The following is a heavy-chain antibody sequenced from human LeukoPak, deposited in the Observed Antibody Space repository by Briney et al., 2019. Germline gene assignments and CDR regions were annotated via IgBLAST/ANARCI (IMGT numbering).Heavy chain of an antibody. V-gene: IGHV3-23*01. CDR2: ISGSGGST. J-gene: IGHJ4*02. Sequence: GGSLRLSCAASRFTFSSYAMSWVRQAPGKGLEWVSAISGSGGSTYYADSVKGRFTISRDNSKNTLYLQMNSLRAEDTAVYYCAGSWYDPLIFFDYWGQGTLVTVSS. CDR3: AGSWYDPLIFFDY. D-gene: IGHD6-13*01. CDR1: RFTFSSYA.